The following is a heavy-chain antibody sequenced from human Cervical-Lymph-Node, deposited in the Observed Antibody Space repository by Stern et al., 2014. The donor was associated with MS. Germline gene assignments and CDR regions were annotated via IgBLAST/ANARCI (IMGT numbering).Heavy chain of an antibody. D-gene: IGHD3-22*01. CDR2: FYYSGST. J-gene: IGHJ2*01. CDR3: ARVGYYYDSSGYSFTAWYFDL. Sequence: QVQLQESGPGLVKPSETLSLTCTVSGGSVSSGSYYWSWIRQPPGKGLEWVGCFYYSGSTNSNPSLKSRVTISVDTSKNQFSLKLSSVTAADTAVYYCARVGYYYDSSGYSFTAWYFDLWGRGTLVTVSS. V-gene: IGHV4-61*01. CDR1: GGSVSSGSYY.